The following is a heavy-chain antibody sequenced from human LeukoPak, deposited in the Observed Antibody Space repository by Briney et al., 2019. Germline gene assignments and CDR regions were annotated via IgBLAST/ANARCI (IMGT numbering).Heavy chain of an antibody. J-gene: IGHJ4*02. CDR3: ARDVSYPEYFDY. D-gene: IGHD1-26*01. V-gene: IGHV1-2*02. CDR2: INPNSGGT. CDR1: GYTFTGYY. Sequence: ASVKVSCKASGYTFTGYYMHWVRQAPGQGLEWMGWINPNSGGTNYAQKFQGRVTMTRDTSIGTAYMELSRLRSDDTAVYYCARDVSYPEYFDYWGQGTLVTVPS.